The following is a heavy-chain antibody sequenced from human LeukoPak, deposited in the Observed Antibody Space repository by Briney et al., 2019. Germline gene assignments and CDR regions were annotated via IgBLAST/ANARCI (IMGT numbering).Heavy chain of an antibody. CDR3: AKDLSLGQDNWFGP. J-gene: IGHJ5*02. CDR2: ISSDGSTK. CDR1: GFTFSSYG. Sequence: GGSLRLSCAASGFTFSSYGMHWVRQAPGKGLEWVAVISSDGSTKYYADSVKGRFTISRDNSKNTLYLQMNSLRAEDTAVYYCAKDLSLGQDNWFGPWGQGTLVTVSS. D-gene: IGHD2-15*01. V-gene: IGHV3-30*18.